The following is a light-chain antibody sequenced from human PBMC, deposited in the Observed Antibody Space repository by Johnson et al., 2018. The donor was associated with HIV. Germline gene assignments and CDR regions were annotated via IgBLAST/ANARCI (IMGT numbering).Light chain of an antibody. Sequence: QSVLTQPPSVSAAPGQKVTISCSGSSSNIVKNYVSWYQHLPGTAPKLLIYDNNKRPSGIPDRFSGSKSGTSATLDITVLQTGDEADYYCGTWDSSLSVYASATGTKSTVL. V-gene: IGLV1-51*01. CDR2: DNN. CDR3: GTWDSSLSVYA. CDR1: SSNIVKNY. J-gene: IGLJ1*01.